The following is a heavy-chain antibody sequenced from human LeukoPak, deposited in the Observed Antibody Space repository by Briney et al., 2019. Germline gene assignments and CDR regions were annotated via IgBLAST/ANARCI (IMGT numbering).Heavy chain of an antibody. V-gene: IGHV3-23*01. CDR1: GFTFNKYW. Sequence: GGSLRLSCVVSGFTFNKYWMSWVRQAPGKGLEWVSAISGSGGSTYYADSVKGRFTISRDNSKNTLYLQMNSLRAEDTAVYYCAKGANWDPGVDYWGQGTLVTVSS. D-gene: IGHD7-27*01. CDR3: AKGANWDPGVDY. CDR2: ISGSGGST. J-gene: IGHJ4*02.